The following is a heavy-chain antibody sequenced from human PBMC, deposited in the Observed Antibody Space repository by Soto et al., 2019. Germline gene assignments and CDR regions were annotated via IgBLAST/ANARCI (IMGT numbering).Heavy chain of an antibody. CDR2: ISHDGRNK. CDR1: GFTFSAYG. CDR3: VKEEYYDILTGSRGDAFDI. Sequence: QVQLVESGGGGVRPGRSLRLSWAAPGFTFSAYGIHGARQPPAKGLEGVAAISHDGRNKYYADSVKGRFAVSEDNSKKTLYLQMNSLRAEDTAVYYCVKEEYYDILTGSRGDAFDIWGQGTMVTVSS. D-gene: IGHD3-9*01. J-gene: IGHJ3*02. V-gene: IGHV3-30*18.